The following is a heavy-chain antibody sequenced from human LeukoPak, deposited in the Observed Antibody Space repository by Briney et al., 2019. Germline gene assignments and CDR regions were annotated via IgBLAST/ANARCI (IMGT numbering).Heavy chain of an antibody. D-gene: IGHD2-2*01. V-gene: IGHV1-69*04. CDR3: AREGSTSWNFDY. Sequence: GSSVKVSCKASGGTFSSYATSWVRQAPGQGLEWMGRIIPILGIANYAQKFQGRVTITADKSTSTAYMELSSLRSEDTAVYYCAREGSTSWNFDYWGQGTLVTVSS. J-gene: IGHJ4*02. CDR2: IIPILGIA. CDR1: GGTFSSYA.